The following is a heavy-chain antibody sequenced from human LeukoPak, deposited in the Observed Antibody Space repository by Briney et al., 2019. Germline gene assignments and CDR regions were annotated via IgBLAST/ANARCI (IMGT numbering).Heavy chain of an antibody. CDR1: EYTFTGCY. V-gene: IGHV1-2*02. Sequence: ASVKVSCKASEYTFTGCYMHWVRQAPGQGLEWMGWINPNSGGTHYAPKFQGRVTMTRDTSISTAYMELSRLRSDDTAVYYCARGPYVPFPNWYFDLWGRGTLVTVSS. CDR2: INPNSGGT. D-gene: IGHD3-10*02. CDR3: ARGPYVPFPNWYFDL. J-gene: IGHJ2*01.